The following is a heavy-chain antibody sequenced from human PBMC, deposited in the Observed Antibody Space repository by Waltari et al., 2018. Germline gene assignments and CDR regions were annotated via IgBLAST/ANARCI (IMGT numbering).Heavy chain of an antibody. CDR3: ARGPYYYDSSGAPYFDY. V-gene: IGHV4-31*01. CDR1: GGSIRSGGYY. CDR2: IYYSGST. J-gene: IGHJ4*02. D-gene: IGHD3-22*01. Sequence: QVQLQESGPGLVKPSQTLSLTCTVSGGSIRSGGYYWSWIRQPPGKGLEWIGYIYYSGSTYYNPSLKSLVTISVDTSKNQFSLKLSSVTAADTAVYYCARGPYYYDSSGAPYFDYWGQGTLVTVSS.